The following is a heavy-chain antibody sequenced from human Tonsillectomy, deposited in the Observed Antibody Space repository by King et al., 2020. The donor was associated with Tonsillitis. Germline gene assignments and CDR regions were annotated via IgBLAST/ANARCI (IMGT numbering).Heavy chain of an antibody. V-gene: IGHV3-33*05. D-gene: IGHD4-17*01. J-gene: IGHJ4*02. CDR1: GFTFSSYG. Sequence: QVQLVESGGGVVQPGRSLRLSCAASGFTFSSYGMHWVRQAPGKGLEWVAVISYDGSNKYYADSVKGRFTISRDNFKNTLYLQMNSLRAEDTAVYYCARDLTTVTDGIGYWGQGTLVTVSS. CDR2: ISYDGSNK. CDR3: ARDLTTVTDGIGY.